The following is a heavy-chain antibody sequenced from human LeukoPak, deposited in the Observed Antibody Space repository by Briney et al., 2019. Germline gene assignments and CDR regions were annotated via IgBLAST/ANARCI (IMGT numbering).Heavy chain of an antibody. V-gene: IGHV1-69*04. CDR3: ANPLYSSGWIYYFDY. J-gene: IGHJ4*02. CDR1: GGTFSSYA. Sequence: ASVKVSCKASGGTFSSYAISWVRQAPGQGLEWMGRIIPILGIANYAQKFQGRVTITADKSTSTAYMELSSLRSEDTAVYYCANPLYSSGWIYYFDYWGQGPLVTVPS. D-gene: IGHD6-19*01. CDR2: IIPILGIA.